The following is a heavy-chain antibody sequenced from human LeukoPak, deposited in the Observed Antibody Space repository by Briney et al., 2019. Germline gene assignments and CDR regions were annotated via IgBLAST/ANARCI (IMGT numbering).Heavy chain of an antibody. CDR2: IYYGRST. V-gene: IGHV4-59*07. D-gene: IGHD3-10*01. J-gene: IGHJ4*02. CDR1: GDSISGHY. CDR3: ARTYLYGSGSYFLFDF. Sequence: SDTLSLTCTVSGDSISGHYWSWIRQPPGTGLEWFGYIYYGRSTHYNSSLMSRVTISVATSKNKLSLKLSSVTAADTAVYYCARTYLYGSGSYFLFDFWGQGTLVTVSS.